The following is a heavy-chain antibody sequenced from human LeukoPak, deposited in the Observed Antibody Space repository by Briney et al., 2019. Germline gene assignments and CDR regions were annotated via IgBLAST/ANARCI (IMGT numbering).Heavy chain of an antibody. J-gene: IGHJ4*02. CDR3: ARSSTVTTGGYFDY. CDR2: ISYDGSNK. CDR1: GFTFSSYA. V-gene: IGHV3-30-3*01. D-gene: IGHD4-17*01. Sequence: GGSLRLSCAASGFTFSSYAMHWVRQAPGKGLEWVAVISYDGSNKYYADSVKGRFTISRDNSKNTLYLQINSLRAEDTAVYYCARSSTVTTGGYFDYWGQGTLVTVSS.